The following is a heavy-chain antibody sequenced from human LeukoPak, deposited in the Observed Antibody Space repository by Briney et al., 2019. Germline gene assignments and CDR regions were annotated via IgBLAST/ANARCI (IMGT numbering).Heavy chain of an antibody. CDR1: GYSISSGYY. J-gene: IGHJ3*02. D-gene: IGHD5-24*01. V-gene: IGHV4-38-2*02. Sequence: NPSETLSLTCTVSGYSISSGYYWGWIRQPPGKGLEWIGSIYHSGSTYYNPSLKSRVTISVDTSKNQFSLKLSSVTAADTAVYYCARIPLWLPKSRAAFDIWGQGTMVTVSS. CDR2: IYHSGST. CDR3: ARIPLWLPKSRAAFDI.